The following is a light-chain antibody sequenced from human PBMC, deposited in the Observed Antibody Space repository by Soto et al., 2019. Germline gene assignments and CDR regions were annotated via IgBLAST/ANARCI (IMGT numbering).Light chain of an antibody. Sequence: QSALTQPASVSGSPGQSITISCTGTSSDIGAYNFVSWYQQHPGKAPKLMLYDVNIRPSGVSNRFSGSKSGNTASLTISGLHAEDEADYYCNSWTTSTTMIFGGGTKLTVL. CDR2: DVN. CDR3: NSWTTSTTMI. J-gene: IGLJ2*01. V-gene: IGLV2-14*03. CDR1: SSDIGAYNF.